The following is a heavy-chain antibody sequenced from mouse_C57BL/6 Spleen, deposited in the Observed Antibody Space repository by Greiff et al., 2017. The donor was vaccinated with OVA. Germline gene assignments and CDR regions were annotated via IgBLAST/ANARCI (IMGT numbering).Heavy chain of an antibody. J-gene: IGHJ2*01. CDR1: GFTITDYY. D-gene: IGHD1-1*01. CDR3: TTHYYGSSYVCY. CDR2: IDPEDGDT. Sequence: EVQLQQSGAELVRPGASVKLSCKASGFTITDYYMHWVKQRPEQGLEWIGRIDPEDGDTEYNPKLQGKATMTADTSYNTAYLQLSSLTSEDTTVYYFTTHYYGSSYVCYWGQGTTLTVSS. V-gene: IGHV14-1*01.